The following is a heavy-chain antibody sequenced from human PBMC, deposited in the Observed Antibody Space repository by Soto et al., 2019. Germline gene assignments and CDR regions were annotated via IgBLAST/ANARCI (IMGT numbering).Heavy chain of an antibody. CDR3: TRQRESFYYYYGMDV. Sequence: GCLRVNWASSGITFSGSSMHLVRQASGKGLEWVGRIRSKANSYATAYAASVKGRFTISRDDSKNTAYLQMNSLKTEDTAVYHCTRQRESFYYYYGMDVWGQGTTVTVSS. CDR2: IRSKANSYAT. CDR1: GITFSGSS. J-gene: IGHJ6*02. V-gene: IGHV3-73*01. D-gene: IGHD3-10*01.